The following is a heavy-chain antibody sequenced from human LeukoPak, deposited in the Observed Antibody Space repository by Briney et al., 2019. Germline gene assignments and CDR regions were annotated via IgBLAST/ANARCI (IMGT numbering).Heavy chain of an antibody. V-gene: IGHV4-30-2*01. CDR1: GGSISSGGYS. CDR3: ARVAGDYGSGSYFLDY. D-gene: IGHD3-10*01. CDR2: IYHSGST. J-gene: IGHJ4*02. Sequence: SETLSLTCAVSGGSISSGGYSWSWIRQPPGKGLEWIGYIYHSGSTYYNPSLKSRVTISVDRSKNQFSLKLSSATAADTAVYYCARVAGDYGSGSYFLDYWGQGTLVTVSS.